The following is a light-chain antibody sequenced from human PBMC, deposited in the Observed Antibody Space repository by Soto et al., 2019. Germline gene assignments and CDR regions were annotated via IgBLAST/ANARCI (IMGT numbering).Light chain of an antibody. CDR1: QNIVSM. CDR3: RQYTTWLKYT. J-gene: IGKJ5*01. Sequence: EVVISHCPATLPSSRVERAILSCSARQNIVSMFAWYQQRPGHATRLXPXGQXTRATETPARFSGSGSAKDFTLTISSLQSENFAVYYCRQYTTWLKYTFGQGTRVEIK. V-gene: IGKV3-15*01. CDR2: GQX.